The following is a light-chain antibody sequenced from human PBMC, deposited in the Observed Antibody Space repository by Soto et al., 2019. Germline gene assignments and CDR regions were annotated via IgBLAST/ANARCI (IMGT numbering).Light chain of an antibody. J-gene: IGLJ2*01. CDR2: EVD. V-gene: IGLV2-23*02. Sequence: QSVLTQPASVSGSPGQSITISCAGTTSDVEYYDLVSWYQQHPGRAPKLLIYEVDKRPSGISVRFSGSKSGATASLTISGLLPEDEAVYFCCTYAGHVPKFGGGTKLTVL. CDR3: CTYAGHVPK. CDR1: TSDVEYYDL.